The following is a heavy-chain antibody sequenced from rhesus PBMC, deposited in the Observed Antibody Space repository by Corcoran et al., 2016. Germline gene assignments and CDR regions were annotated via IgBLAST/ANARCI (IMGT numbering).Heavy chain of an antibody. CDR1: GGSISRNW. V-gene: IGHV4-173*01. CDR3: ARLIDY. J-gene: IGHJ4*01. Sequence: QLQLQESGPGLVKPSETLSPTCAVSGGSISRNWGSWIRQPPGKGLEWIGRISSSGGSTSYNPSLKSRVTISTATSKNQFSLKLSSVTAADTAVYYCARLIDYWGQGVLVTVSS. CDR2: ISSSGGST.